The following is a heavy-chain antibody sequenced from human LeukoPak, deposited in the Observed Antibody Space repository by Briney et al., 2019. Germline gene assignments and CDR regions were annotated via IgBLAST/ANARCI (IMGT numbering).Heavy chain of an antibody. Sequence: PSETLSLTCTVSGYSISSRYYWSWIRQPPGKGLEWIGYIYYSGSTNYNPSLKSRVTISVDTSKNQFSLKLTSVTAADTAVYYCARRTYDLWSGDYTGAFDIWGQGTMVTVSS. CDR3: ARRTYDLWSGDYTGAFDI. CDR1: GYSISSRYY. CDR2: IYYSGST. J-gene: IGHJ3*02. V-gene: IGHV4-59*01. D-gene: IGHD3-3*01.